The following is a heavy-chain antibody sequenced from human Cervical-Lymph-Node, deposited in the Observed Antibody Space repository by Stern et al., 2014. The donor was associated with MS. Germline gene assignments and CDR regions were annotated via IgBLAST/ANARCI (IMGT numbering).Heavy chain of an antibody. D-gene: IGHD4-23*01. CDR1: GGSISNYH. V-gene: IGHV4-59*08. CDR2: VYESGST. CDR3: ARGTEENYGGSRARFDY. Sequence: QVQLQESGPGLVKPSETLSLTCTVSGGSISNYHWNWIRQPPGKGLEWIGYVYESGSTNYSPSLKSRVTISLDTSKTQFPLKLSSGTAADTAAYYCARGTEENYGGSRARFDYWGQGTLVTVS. J-gene: IGHJ4*02.